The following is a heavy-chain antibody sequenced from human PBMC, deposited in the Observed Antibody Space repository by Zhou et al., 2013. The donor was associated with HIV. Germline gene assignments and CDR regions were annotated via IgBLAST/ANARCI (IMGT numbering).Heavy chain of an antibody. V-gene: IGHV1-18*01. Sequence: QVQLVQSGAEVKKPGSSVKVSCKASGGTFNSYAISWVRQAPGQGLEWMGWISGYSGNTNHAQKLQGRFTVTTDTSTSTAYMELRSLRSDDTAIYYCARDRGDFWSGTKYFDYWGQGTLVTVSS. J-gene: IGHJ4*02. CDR1: GGTFNSYA. D-gene: IGHD3-3*01. CDR2: ISGYSGNT. CDR3: ARDRGDFWSGTKYFDY.